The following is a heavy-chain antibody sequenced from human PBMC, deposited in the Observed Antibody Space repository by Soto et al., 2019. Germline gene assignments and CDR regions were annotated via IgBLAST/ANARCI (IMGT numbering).Heavy chain of an antibody. CDR3: ARDPGHSSGWWGGWSFDY. Sequence: ASVKVSCKASGYTFTSYGISWVRQAPGQGLEWMGWISAYNGNTNYAQKLQGRVTMTTDTSTSTAYMELRSLRSDDTAVYYCARDPGHSSGWWGGWSFDYWGQGTLVTVS. CDR2: ISAYNGNT. V-gene: IGHV1-18*04. J-gene: IGHJ4*02. D-gene: IGHD6-19*01. CDR1: GYTFTSYG.